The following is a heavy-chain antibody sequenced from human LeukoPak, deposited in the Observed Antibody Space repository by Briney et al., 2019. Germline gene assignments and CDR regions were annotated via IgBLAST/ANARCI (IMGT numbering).Heavy chain of an antibody. J-gene: IGHJ5*01. CDR2: INTNTGNP. CDR3: ARDAPGKYFVWFDS. Sequence: ASVKVSCKASGYTFTSYPMNWVRQAPGQGPEWMGWINTNTGNPTYAPGFTGRFVFSLDTSVSTAYLYIGSLKAEDTAVYYCARDAPGKYFVWFDSWGQGTLVTVSS. D-gene: IGHD1-14*01. CDR1: GYTFTSYP. V-gene: IGHV7-4-1*01.